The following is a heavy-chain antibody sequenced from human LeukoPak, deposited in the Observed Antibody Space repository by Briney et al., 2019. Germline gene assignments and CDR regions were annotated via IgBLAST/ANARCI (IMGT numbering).Heavy chain of an antibody. CDR3: ANEQTPRGYGYGAFAS. Sequence: GGSLRLSCVASGFTFSTYGMHWVRQAPGKGLEWVAVISYDGSNKYYADSVKGRFTFSRDNSKNTLYLQMNSLRAEDTAVYYCANEQTPRGYGYGAFASWGQGTLVTVSS. CDR1: GFTFSTYG. J-gene: IGHJ4*02. D-gene: IGHD5-18*01. V-gene: IGHV3-30*18. CDR2: ISYDGSNK.